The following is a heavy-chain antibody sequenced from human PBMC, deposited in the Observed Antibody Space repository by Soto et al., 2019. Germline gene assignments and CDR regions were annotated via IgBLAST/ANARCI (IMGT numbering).Heavy chain of an antibody. V-gene: IGHV4-30-4*01. D-gene: IGHD6-13*01. CDR3: ARDSSSEEGGYGMDV. J-gene: IGHJ6*02. CDR1: GGSISSGDYY. CDR2: IYYSGST. Sequence: PSETLSLTCTFSGGSISSGDYYWSWIRQPPGKGLEWIGYIYYSGSTYYNPSLKSRVTISVDTSKNQFSLKLSSVTAADTAVYYCARDSSSEEGGYGMDVWGQGTTVTVSS.